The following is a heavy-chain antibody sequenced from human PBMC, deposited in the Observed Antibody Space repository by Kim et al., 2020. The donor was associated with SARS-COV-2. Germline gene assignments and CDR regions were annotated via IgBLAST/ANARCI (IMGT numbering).Heavy chain of an antibody. V-gene: IGHV3-48*03. J-gene: IGHJ4*02. CDR3: AREPIEGATSGFDY. D-gene: IGHD1-26*01. CDR2: ISGSGNTI. Sequence: GGSLRLSCATSGFTFKSYEMNWVRQAPGKGLEWVSYISGSGNTIYYAGSVKGRFTISRDNAKSSLYLQINSLRAEDTAVYYCAREPIEGATSGFDYWGQGVLVTVSS. CDR1: GFTFKSYE.